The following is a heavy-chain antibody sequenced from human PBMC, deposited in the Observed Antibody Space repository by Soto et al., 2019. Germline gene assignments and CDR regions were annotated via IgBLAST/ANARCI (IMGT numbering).Heavy chain of an antibody. Sequence: GASVKVSCKASGYTFTSYGISWVRQAPGQGLEWMGWISAYNGNTNYAQKLQGRVTMTTDTSTSTAYMELRSLRSDDTAVYYCARQQLLPYYYSLDVWGQGTTVTVSS. D-gene: IGHD6-13*01. V-gene: IGHV1-18*01. CDR3: ARQQLLPYYYSLDV. J-gene: IGHJ6*02. CDR1: GYTFTSYG. CDR2: ISAYNGNT.